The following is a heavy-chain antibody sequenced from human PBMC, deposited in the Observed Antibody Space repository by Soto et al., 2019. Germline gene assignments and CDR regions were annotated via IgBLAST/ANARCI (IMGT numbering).Heavy chain of an antibody. CDR3: ARDLSSIAARSTPDAFDI. CDR1: GGTFSSYA. V-gene: IGHV1-69*13. Sequence: SVKVSCKASGGTFSSYAISWVRQAPGQGXEWMGGIIPIFGTANYAQKFQGRVTITADESTSTAYMELSSLRSEDTAVYYCARDLSSIAARSTPDAFDIWGQGTMVTV. CDR2: IIPIFGTA. D-gene: IGHD6-6*01. J-gene: IGHJ3*02.